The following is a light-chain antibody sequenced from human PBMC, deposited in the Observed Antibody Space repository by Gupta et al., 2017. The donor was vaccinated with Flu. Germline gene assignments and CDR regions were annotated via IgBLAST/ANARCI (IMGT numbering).Light chain of an antibody. J-gene: IGLJ1*01. CDR1: SNDVGGYNY. Sequence: HSALTQPASVSGSPGQSITISCTGTSNDVGGYNYVSWYQQHPGKAPKLLIYEVTHRPSGVSNRFSGSKSGDTASLTISGLQSEDEADYYCSSQTNTATLVVFGTGTKVSVL. CDR2: EVT. CDR3: SSQTNTATLVV. V-gene: IGLV2-14*03.